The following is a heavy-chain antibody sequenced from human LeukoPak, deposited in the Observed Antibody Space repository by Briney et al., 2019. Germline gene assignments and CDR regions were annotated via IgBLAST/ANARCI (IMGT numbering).Heavy chain of an antibody. Sequence: PSETLSLTCTVSGGSISSSSYYWGWIRQPPGKGLEWIGSIYYSGSTYYNPSLKSRVTISVDTSKNQFSLKLSSVTAADTAVYYCARELYYDSSGPGDAFDIWGQGTMVTVSS. CDR3: ARELYYDSSGPGDAFDI. CDR2: IYYSGST. V-gene: IGHV4-39*07. J-gene: IGHJ3*02. D-gene: IGHD3-22*01. CDR1: GGSISSSSYY.